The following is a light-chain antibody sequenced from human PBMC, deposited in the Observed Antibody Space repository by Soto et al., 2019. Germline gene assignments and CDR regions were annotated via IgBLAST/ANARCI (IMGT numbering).Light chain of an antibody. V-gene: IGKV3-20*01. Sequence: EIVLTQSPGTLSLSPGEGATLSCRASQSVASNYLAWYQQKPGQAPRLLIYIASRRATGIADRFSGSGSGTDFTLSISRLEPEDSALYYCQQYSRAPITYHRRTRLAI. J-gene: IGKJ5*01. CDR2: IAS. CDR3: QQYSRAPIT. CDR1: QSVASNY.